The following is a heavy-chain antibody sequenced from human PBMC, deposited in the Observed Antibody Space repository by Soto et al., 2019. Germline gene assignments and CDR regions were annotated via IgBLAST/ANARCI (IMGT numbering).Heavy chain of an antibody. D-gene: IGHD6-13*01. CDR2: LNPSGGTT. J-gene: IGHJ4*02. CDR3: TRGTERGSWRGEPDY. V-gene: IGHV1-46*04. Sequence: QVQLVQSGAEVKKPGASVKVSCKASGYTFTSYYIHWVRQAPGQGLEWMGILNPSGGTTSYAQKLRGRVTLTRDTSTTTVYMGRSSLPSEDTAVYYCTRGTERGSWRGEPDYWGQGTLVTVSS. CDR1: GYTFTSYY.